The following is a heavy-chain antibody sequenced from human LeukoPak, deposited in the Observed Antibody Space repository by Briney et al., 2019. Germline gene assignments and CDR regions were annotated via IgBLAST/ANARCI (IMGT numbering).Heavy chain of an antibody. D-gene: IGHD2-2*01. CDR3: ARARRYCSSTSCYPEPEFDY. V-gene: IGHV3-30*02. CDR2: IRNDGSNK. CDR1: GFTFSSYG. J-gene: IGHJ4*02. Sequence: GGSLRLSCAASGFTFSSYGMHWVRQAPGKGLEWVAFIRNDGSNKYYADSVKGRFTISRDNAKNSLYLQMNSLRAEDTAVYYCARARRYCSSTSCYPEPEFDYWGQGTLVTVSS.